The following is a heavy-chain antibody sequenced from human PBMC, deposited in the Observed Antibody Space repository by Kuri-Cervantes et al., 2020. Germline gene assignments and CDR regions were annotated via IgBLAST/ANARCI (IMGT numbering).Heavy chain of an antibody. CDR2: ISWNSGSI. J-gene: IGHJ6*02. CDR1: GYTFDHYA. CDR3: AKAPERNYYYGMDV. Sequence: LTCAASGYTFDHYAMHWVRHAPGKGLEWVSGISWNSGSIGYADSVKGRFTISRDNAKNSLYLQMNSLRAEDTALYYCAKAPERNYYYGMDVWGQGTTVTVSS. V-gene: IGHV3-9*01.